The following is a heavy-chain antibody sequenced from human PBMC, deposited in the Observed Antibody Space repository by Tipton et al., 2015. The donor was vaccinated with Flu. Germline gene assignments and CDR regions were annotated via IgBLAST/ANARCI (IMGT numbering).Heavy chain of an antibody. CDR2: IYYSGST. CDR3: AREGSSWYRHWYYGMDV. Sequence: LRLSCTVSGGSISSYYWSWIRQPPGKGLEWIGYIYYSGSTNYNPSLKSRVTISVDTSKNQFSLKLSSVTAADTAVYYCAREGSSWYRHWYYGMDVWGQGTTVTVSS. J-gene: IGHJ6*02. D-gene: IGHD6-13*01. V-gene: IGHV4-59*12. CDR1: GGSISSYY.